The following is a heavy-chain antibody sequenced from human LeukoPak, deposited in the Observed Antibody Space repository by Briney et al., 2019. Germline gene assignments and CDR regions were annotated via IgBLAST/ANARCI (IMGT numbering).Heavy chain of an antibody. V-gene: IGHV4-59*08. Sequence: SETLSLTCTVSGGSISNYYWSWIRQPPGNGLEWIGYIYNSGSTNYNSSLKSRVSISVDTSKNQFSLQLTSVTAADTAFYYCARHIYRYCVDVWGQGTTVTVSS. D-gene: IGHD3-10*02. CDR2: IYNSGST. CDR1: GGSISNYY. J-gene: IGHJ6*02. CDR3: ARHIYRYCVDV.